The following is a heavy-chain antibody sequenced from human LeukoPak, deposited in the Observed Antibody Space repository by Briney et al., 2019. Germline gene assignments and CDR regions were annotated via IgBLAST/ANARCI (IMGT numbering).Heavy chain of an antibody. V-gene: IGHV4-4*07. Sequence: SETLSLTCTVSGGSISTYYWSWIRQSAGKGLEWIGRIFSSGTTNYNPSLKSRATMSVDTSKNQFSLKLSSVTVADTAIYYCARDRVDRYFDYWGQGAPVTVSS. CDR2: IFSSGTT. CDR1: GGSISTYY. D-gene: IGHD2-15*01. CDR3: ARDRVDRYFDY. J-gene: IGHJ4*02.